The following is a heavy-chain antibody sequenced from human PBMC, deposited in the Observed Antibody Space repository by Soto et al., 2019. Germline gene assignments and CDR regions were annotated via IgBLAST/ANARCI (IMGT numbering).Heavy chain of an antibody. CDR2: ISNFGFT. Sequence: KLPETLSLTCTVSGGSISNHYCSWIRLSPGKGFELFGYISNFGFTRYYPSLKSRVCISVDTSKIQFSLKLSSVTAADTAVYYCARNSSYYYDSSGYYVFDYWGQGSLVTVSS. CDR1: GGSISNHY. V-gene: IGHV4-59*11. J-gene: IGHJ4*02. D-gene: IGHD3-22*01. CDR3: ARNSSYYYDSSGYYVFDY.